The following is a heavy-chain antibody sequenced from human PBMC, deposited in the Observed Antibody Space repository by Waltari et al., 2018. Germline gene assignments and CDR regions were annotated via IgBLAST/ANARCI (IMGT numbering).Heavy chain of an antibody. V-gene: IGHV3-7*01. D-gene: IGHD3-10*01. CDR1: GFTFSSYW. Sequence: EVQLVESGGGVVQPGGYLSLPCAASGFTFSSYWMSWVRQAPGKGLEWVAHIKQDESEKFYVDSVKGRFTIFRDNAKNLLYLQMDSLRGEDTAVYYCARELYPPTSNPFDFWGQGTRVTVSS. CDR2: IKQDESEK. J-gene: IGHJ4*02. CDR3: ARELYPPTSNPFDF.